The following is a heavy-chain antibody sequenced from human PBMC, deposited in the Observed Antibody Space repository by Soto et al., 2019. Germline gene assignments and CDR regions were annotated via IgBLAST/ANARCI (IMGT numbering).Heavy chain of an antibody. CDR3: ASQYYYDSSGYSNYGMDV. J-gene: IGHJ6*02. CDR1: GGTFSSYA. Sequence: SVKVSCRASGGTFSSYAISWVRQAPGQGLEWMGGIIPIFGTANYAQKFQGRVTITADKSTSTAYMELSSLRSEDTAVYYCASQYYYDSSGYSNYGMDVWGQGTTVTVSS. CDR2: IIPIFGTA. D-gene: IGHD3-22*01. V-gene: IGHV1-69*06.